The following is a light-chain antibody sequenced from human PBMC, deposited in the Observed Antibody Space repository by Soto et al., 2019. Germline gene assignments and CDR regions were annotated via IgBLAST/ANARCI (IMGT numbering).Light chain of an antibody. Sequence: QYVLTQPPSVSGAPGQRVTISCTGSSSNIGAGYDVHWYQQLPGTAPKVFIYGNSNRPSGVPDRFSGSKSGTSASLAITGLQAEDEADYYCQSYDTSLSGSVFGGGTKLTVL. CDR3: QSYDTSLSGSV. V-gene: IGLV1-40*01. J-gene: IGLJ2*01. CDR2: GNS. CDR1: SSNIGAGYD.